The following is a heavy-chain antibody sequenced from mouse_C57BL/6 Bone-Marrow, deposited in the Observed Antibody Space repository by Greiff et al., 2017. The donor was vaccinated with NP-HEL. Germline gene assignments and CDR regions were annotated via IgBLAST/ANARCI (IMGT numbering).Heavy chain of an antibody. Sequence: VQLQQSGPELVKPGASVKISCKASGYAFSSSWMNWVKQRPGKGLEWIGRIYPGDGDTNYNGKFKGKATLTADKSSSTAYMQLSSLTSEDSAVYFGARSGGVYVDGYFDVWGTGTTVTVSS. CDR3: ARSGGVYVDGYFDV. D-gene: IGHD2-12*01. V-gene: IGHV1-82*01. J-gene: IGHJ1*03. CDR2: IYPGDGDT. CDR1: GYAFSSSW.